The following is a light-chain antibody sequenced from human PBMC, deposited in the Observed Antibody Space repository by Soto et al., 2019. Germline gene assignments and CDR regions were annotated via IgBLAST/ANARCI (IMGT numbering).Light chain of an antibody. CDR3: QQYNNWPIT. CDR2: RAS. CDR1: QSVNVL. J-gene: IGKJ5*01. Sequence: EVVLTQSPATLSVSPGEEATLSCRASQSVNVLLAWYQQKPGQAPRLLIYRASTRATGVPARFSGSGSETEFTLTISTLQSEDFAVYYCQQYNNWPITFGQGTRLEIK. V-gene: IGKV3-15*01.